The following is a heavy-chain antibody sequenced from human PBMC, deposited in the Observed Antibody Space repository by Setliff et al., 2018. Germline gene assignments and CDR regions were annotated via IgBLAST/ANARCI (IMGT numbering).Heavy chain of an antibody. Sequence: PGGSLRLSCAASGFTFSDYYMTWIRQAPGKGLEWVSYISRGGNTIYYADSVKGRFTISRDNARDSLFLQMSSLRAEDTAVYYCAREVVGAPSTFDIWGKGTTVTVS. J-gene: IGHJ3*02. CDR2: ISRGGNTI. D-gene: IGHD1-26*01. CDR1: GFTFSDYY. V-gene: IGHV3-11*04. CDR3: AREVVGAPSTFDI.